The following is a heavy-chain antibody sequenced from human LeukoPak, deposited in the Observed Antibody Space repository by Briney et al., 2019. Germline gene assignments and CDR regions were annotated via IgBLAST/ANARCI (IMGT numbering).Heavy chain of an antibody. CDR1: GGSVSSYY. V-gene: IGHV4-59*02. CDR3: ARDGTVATNWFDP. J-gene: IGHJ5*02. D-gene: IGHD5-12*01. CDR2: IKSSGSS. Sequence: SETLSLTCTVSGGSVSSYYWSWIRQPPGKGLEWIGYIKSSGSSNYNPSLKSRVTISMDTSKNQFSLRLNSVTAADTAVYYCARDGTVATNWFDPWGQGTLVTVSS.